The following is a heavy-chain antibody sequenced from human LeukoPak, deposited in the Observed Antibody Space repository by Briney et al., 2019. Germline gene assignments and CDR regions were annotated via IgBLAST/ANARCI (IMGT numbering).Heavy chain of an antibody. D-gene: IGHD5-12*01. CDR2: INAGNGNT. Sequence: ASVKVSGKASGYTFTSYAMDWVRQAPGQRLEWMGWINAGNGNTKYSQKFQGRVTITRDTSASTAYMELSSLRSEDTAVYSCARGVATNRYYFDYWGQGTLVTVSS. J-gene: IGHJ4*02. CDR1: GYTFTSYA. V-gene: IGHV1-3*01. CDR3: ARGVATNRYYFDY.